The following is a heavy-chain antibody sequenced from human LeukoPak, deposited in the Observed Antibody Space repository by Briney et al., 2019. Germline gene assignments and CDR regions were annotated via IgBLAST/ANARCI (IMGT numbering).Heavy chain of an antibody. CDR3: AKLMRHMMEDVLDL. V-gene: IGHV3-23*01. CDR1: DFAFTSSG. D-gene: IGHD3-16*01. Sequence: PGGSLRLSCTASDFAFTSSGMSWVRQVPGTGLEWVSFISATGLSTYYADSVKGRFTVSRDNSKNTLYLQVNSLRAADTAVYYCAKLMRHMMEDVLDLWGQGTVVTVSS. CDR2: ISATGLST. J-gene: IGHJ3*01.